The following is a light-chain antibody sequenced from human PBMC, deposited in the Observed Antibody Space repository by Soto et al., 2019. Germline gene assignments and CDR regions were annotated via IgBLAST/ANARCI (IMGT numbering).Light chain of an antibody. CDR2: SAS. V-gene: IGKV1-6*01. CDR1: QGIRND. J-gene: IGKJ4*01. CDR3: LQDYNYPLA. Sequence: AIQMTQSPSSLSASVGDRITITCRASQGIRNDLAWYQHKPGKAPNLLIYSASTLQSGVPSRFSGSGSGTDFTLTISSLQAEDFATYYCLQDYNYPLAFGGGTKVDIK.